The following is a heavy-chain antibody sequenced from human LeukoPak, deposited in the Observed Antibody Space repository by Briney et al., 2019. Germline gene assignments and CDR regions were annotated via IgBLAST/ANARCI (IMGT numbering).Heavy chain of an antibody. Sequence: PGGSLRLSCAASGFTFSSYAMSWVRQAPGKGLEWVSAISGSGGSTYYADSVKGRFTISRDNSKNTLYMQINSLRAEDTAVYSCAQGPYNWNPGDYWGQGTLVTVSS. J-gene: IGHJ4*02. V-gene: IGHV3-23*01. CDR2: ISGSGGST. CDR1: GFTFSSYA. D-gene: IGHD1-20*01. CDR3: AQGPYNWNPGDY.